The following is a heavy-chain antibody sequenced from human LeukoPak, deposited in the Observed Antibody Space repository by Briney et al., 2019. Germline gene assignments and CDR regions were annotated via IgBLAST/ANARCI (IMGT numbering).Heavy chain of an antibody. CDR1: GFTFDDYA. CDR2: ISWNSGSI. CDR3: ARWGGSYADYYYYYYMDV. Sequence: GGSLRLSCAASGFTFDDYAMHWVRQAPGKGLEWVSGISWNSGSIGYADSVKGRFTISRDNAKNSLYLQMNSLRAEDTAVYYCARWGGSYADYYYYYYMDVWGKGTTVTVSS. V-gene: IGHV3-9*01. J-gene: IGHJ6*03. D-gene: IGHD1-26*01.